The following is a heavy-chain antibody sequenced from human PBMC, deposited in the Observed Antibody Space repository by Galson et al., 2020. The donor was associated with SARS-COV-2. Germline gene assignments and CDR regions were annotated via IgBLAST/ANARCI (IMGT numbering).Heavy chain of an antibody. J-gene: IGHJ3*02. D-gene: IGHD6-6*01. Sequence: TGGSLRLSCAASGFTFSSYAMHWVRQAPGKGLEWVAGISYDGSNKYYADSVKGRFTISRDNSKNTLYLQMNSLRTEDTAVYYCARGSSSSVEAFDIWGQGTMVTVSS. CDR1: GFTFSSYA. CDR3: ARGSSSSVEAFDI. V-gene: IGHV3-30*04. CDR2: ISYDGSNK.